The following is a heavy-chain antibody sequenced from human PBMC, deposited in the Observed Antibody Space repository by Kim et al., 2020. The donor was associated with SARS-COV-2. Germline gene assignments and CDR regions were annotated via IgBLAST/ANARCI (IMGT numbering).Heavy chain of an antibody. Sequence: NHNPSLKSRVTMSVDTPKNQFSLKLSSVTAADTAVYYCAREAVPAAIDYWGQGTLVTVSS. V-gene: IGHV4-4*07. J-gene: IGHJ4*02. D-gene: IGHD2-2*01. CDR3: AREAVPAAIDY.